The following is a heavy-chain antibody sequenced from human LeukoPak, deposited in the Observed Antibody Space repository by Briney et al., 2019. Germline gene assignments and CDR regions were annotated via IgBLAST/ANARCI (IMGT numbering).Heavy chain of an antibody. D-gene: IGHD1-26*01. CDR3: AREGGGI. V-gene: IGHV4-39*07. CDR1: GGSISSSGYY. J-gene: IGHJ3*02. Sequence: PSETLSLTCTVSGGSISSSGYYWGWIRQSPGKGLEWIGEINHSGSTNYNPSLKSRVTISVDTSKNQFSLKLSSVTAADTAVYYCAREGGGIWGQGTMVTVSS. CDR2: INHSGST.